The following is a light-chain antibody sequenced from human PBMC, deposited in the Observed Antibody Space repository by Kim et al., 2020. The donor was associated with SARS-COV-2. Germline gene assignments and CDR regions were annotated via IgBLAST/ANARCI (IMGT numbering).Light chain of an antibody. V-gene: IGLV1-44*01. J-gene: IGLJ2*01. CDR1: SSNIGRNT. CDR2: YNN. CDR3: AAWDDSLNGLV. Sequence: GQRVTLSCSGSSSNIGRNTVNWYQQFPGTAPKLLIYYNNQRPSGVPDRFSGSKSGTSASLAISGLQSDDESDYYCAAWDDSLNGLVFGGGTQLTVL.